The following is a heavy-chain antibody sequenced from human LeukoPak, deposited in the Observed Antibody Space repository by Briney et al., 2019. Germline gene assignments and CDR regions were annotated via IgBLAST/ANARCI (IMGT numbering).Heavy chain of an antibody. D-gene: IGHD3-22*01. V-gene: IGHV1-69*04. J-gene: IGHJ4*02. Sequence: SVKVSCKASGGTFSSYAISWVRQAPGQGLERMGRIIPILGIANYAQKFQGRVTITADKSTSTAYMELSSLRSEDTAVYYCARDLNPRGHYYDSSGYFLDDYWGQGTLVTVSS. CDR2: IIPILGIA. CDR3: ARDLNPRGHYYDSSGYFLDDY. CDR1: GGTFSSYA.